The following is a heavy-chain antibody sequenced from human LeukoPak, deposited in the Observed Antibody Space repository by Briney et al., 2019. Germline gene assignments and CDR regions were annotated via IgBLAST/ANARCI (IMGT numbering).Heavy chain of an antibody. Sequence: SETLSLTCTVSGGSIRSSYYYWGWIRQPPGKGLEWIGSIYDSGSTYYNPSLKSRVTISVDTSKNQFSLKLSSVTAADTAVYYCARNYDYDNCSGGSCYSEAFDIWGQGTMVTVSS. V-gene: IGHV4-39*07. CDR1: GGSIRSSYYY. D-gene: IGHD2-15*01. CDR3: ARNYDYDNCSGGSCYSEAFDI. J-gene: IGHJ3*02. CDR2: IYDSGST.